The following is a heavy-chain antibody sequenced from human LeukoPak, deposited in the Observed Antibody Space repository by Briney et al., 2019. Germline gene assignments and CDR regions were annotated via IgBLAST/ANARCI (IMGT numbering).Heavy chain of an antibody. V-gene: IGHV1-2*02. CDR2: IKPDSGGT. Sequence: ASVKVSCKASGFTFSGYYLQWVRQAPGQGLDWMGWIKPDSGGTNYAQKFQGRVTMTRDTSIETGYMELSRLRSDDTAMYYCARVREYSSGCYFDSWGQGTLVTVSS. J-gene: IGHJ4*02. CDR1: GFTFSGYY. CDR3: ARVREYSSGCYFDS. D-gene: IGHD6-19*01.